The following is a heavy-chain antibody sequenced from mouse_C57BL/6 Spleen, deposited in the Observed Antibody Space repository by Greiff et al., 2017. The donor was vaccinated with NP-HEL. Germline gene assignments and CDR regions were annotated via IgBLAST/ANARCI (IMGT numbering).Heavy chain of an antibody. V-gene: IGHV1-82*01. CDR3: ARGGNYFDY. CDR2: IYPGDGDT. CDR1: GYAFSSSW. D-gene: IGHD1-1*02. J-gene: IGHJ2*01. Sequence: VQLQQSGPELVKPGASVKTSCKASGYAFSSSWMNWVKQRPGKGLEWIGRIYPGDGDTNYNGKFKGKATLTADKSSSTAYMQLSSLTSEDSAVYFCARGGNYFDYWGQGTTLTVSS.